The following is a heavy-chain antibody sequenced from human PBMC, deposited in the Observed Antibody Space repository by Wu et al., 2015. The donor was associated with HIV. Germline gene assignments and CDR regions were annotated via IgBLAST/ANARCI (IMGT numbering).Heavy chain of an antibody. CDR2: INPSGGST. CDR3: ASDPPIDGYNSGFAY. J-gene: IGHJ4*02. V-gene: IGHV1-46*01. CDR1: GYTFTSYQ. D-gene: IGHD6-19*01. Sequence: QVHLVQSGAEVKKPGASMMVSCKTSGYTFTSYQMHWVRQAPGQGLEWMGMINPSGGSTNYAQKFQGRVTMTRDRSTSTLYMDLNSLTSDDTAVYYCASDPPIDGYNSGFAYWGQGNPNHRLI.